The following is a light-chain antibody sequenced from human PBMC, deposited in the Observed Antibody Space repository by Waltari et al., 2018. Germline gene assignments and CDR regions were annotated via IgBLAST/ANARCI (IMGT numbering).Light chain of an antibody. Sequence: QSALTQPASVSGSPVQSITVSCTGASSDFGDFRHVSWYQHRPGEALKTIINEVSNRPAGVSSRFSASKCVDTASLTISGLQAEDEADYYCSSYTTNDIGVFGGGTKVTVL. CDR3: SSYTTNDIGV. CDR1: SSDFGDFRH. CDR2: EVS. J-gene: IGLJ3*02. V-gene: IGLV2-14*01.